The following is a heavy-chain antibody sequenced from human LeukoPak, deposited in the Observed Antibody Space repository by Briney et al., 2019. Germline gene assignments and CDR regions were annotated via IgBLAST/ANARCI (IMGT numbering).Heavy chain of an antibody. Sequence: GGSLRLSCAASGFTFSTYGMHWVRQAPGKGLEWVAFIRYDGRNKYYADSVKGRFTISRDNSKNTLCLQMNSLRADDTAVYYCARGYSSSWYLDWGQGTLVTVSS. D-gene: IGHD6-13*01. J-gene: IGHJ4*02. CDR3: ARGYSSSWYLD. V-gene: IGHV3-30*02. CDR1: GFTFSTYG. CDR2: IRYDGRNK.